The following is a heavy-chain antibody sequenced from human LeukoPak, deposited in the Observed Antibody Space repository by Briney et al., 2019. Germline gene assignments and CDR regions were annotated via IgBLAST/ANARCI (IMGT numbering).Heavy chain of an antibody. CDR1: GFAFNTYA. J-gene: IGHJ5*02. V-gene: IGHV3-23*01. Sequence: GGSLRLSCAASGFAFNTYAMNWVRQAPGKGLEWVSALSGSDESTYYADSVKGRLTISRDKSTNTVYLQMNSLRAEDTAVYYCARWGYCSSTSCFRSNWFDPWGQGTLVTVSS. D-gene: IGHD2-2*01. CDR3: ARWGYCSSTSCFRSNWFDP. CDR2: LSGSDEST.